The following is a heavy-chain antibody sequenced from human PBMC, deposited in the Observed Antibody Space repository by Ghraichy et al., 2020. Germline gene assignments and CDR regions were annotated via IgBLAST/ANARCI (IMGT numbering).Heavy chain of an antibody. CDR1: GFIFSSYA. Sequence: GESLNISCAASGFIFSSYAMSWVRQAPGKGLEWVSVISGSGDTTSYAGSVQGRFSISRDNSKNTLYLQMNSLRAEDTAVYYCAAPQSYYEFWSAWGQGTLVTVSS. J-gene: IGHJ5*02. CDR3: AAPQSYYEFWSA. CDR2: ISGSGDTT. D-gene: IGHD3-3*01. V-gene: IGHV3-23*01.